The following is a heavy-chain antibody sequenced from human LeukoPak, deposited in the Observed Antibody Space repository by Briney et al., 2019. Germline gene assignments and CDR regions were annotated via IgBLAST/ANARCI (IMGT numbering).Heavy chain of an antibody. CDR2: IYPSGST. J-gene: IGHJ4*02. CDR1: GGSISSYY. D-gene: IGHD1-26*01. CDR3: ARENSGSYREFDY. V-gene: IGHV4-4*07. Sequence: SETLSLTCTVSGGSISSYYWTWIGQPAGKGLEWIGRIYPSGSTNYNPSLKSRVTMSVDTSKNQFSLKLSSVTAADTAVYYCARENSGSYREFDYWGQGTLVTVS.